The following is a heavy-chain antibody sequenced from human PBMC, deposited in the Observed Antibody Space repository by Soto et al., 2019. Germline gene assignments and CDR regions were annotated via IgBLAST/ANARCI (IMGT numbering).Heavy chain of an antibody. CDR2: ISSSSSYI. Sequence: AGGSLRLSCAASGFTFSSYSMNWVRQAPGKGLEWVSSISSSSSYIYYADSVKGRFTISRDNAKNSLYLQMNSLRAEDTAVYYCARDQTPYYDFWSGYSPGGYYHGMDVWGQGTTVTVSS. CDR1: GFTFSSYS. V-gene: IGHV3-21*01. CDR3: ARDQTPYYDFWSGYSPGGYYHGMDV. J-gene: IGHJ6*02. D-gene: IGHD3-3*01.